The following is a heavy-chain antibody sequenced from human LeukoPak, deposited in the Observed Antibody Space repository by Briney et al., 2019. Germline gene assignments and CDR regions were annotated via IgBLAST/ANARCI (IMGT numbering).Heavy chain of an antibody. CDR1: GGTFISYA. Sequence: ASVKVSCKASGGTFISYAISWVRQAPGQGLEWMGGIIPTFGTANYAQKFQGRVTITTDESTSTAYMELSSLRSEDTAVYDCARDEHYDFWIGFIGWFDPWGQGTLATVPS. D-gene: IGHD3-3*01. CDR3: ARDEHYDFWIGFIGWFDP. V-gene: IGHV1-69*05. CDR2: IIPTFGTA. J-gene: IGHJ5*02.